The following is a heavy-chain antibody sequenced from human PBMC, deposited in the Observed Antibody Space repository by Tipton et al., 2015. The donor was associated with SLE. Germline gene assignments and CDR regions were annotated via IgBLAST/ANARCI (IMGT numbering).Heavy chain of an antibody. J-gene: IGHJ5*02. D-gene: IGHD3-10*01. CDR3: ARAPFYGSGSYETSWWFDP. CDR2: IYHGGTA. Sequence: TLSLTCTVSGDSVSSSYWSWIRQTPGSGLEWIAYIYHGGTANYNPSLKSRVTISVDRSKNQFSLQLSSVTAADTAVYYCARAPFYGSGSYETSWWFDPWGQGTLVTVSS. V-gene: IGHV4-59*02. CDR1: GDSVSSSY.